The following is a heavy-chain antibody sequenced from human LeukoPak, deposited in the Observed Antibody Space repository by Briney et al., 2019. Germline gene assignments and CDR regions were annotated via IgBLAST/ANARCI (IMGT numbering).Heavy chain of an antibody. CDR3: ARAICGGDCPFDY. V-gene: IGHV3-11*01. Sequence: GGSLRLSCAASGFTFSDYYMSWIRQAPGKGLEGVSYISSSGSTIYYADSVKGRFTISRDNAKNSLYLQMNSLRAEDTAVYYCARAICGGDCPFDYWGQGTLVTVSS. D-gene: IGHD2-21*02. CDR2: ISSSGSTI. CDR1: GFTFSDYY. J-gene: IGHJ4*02.